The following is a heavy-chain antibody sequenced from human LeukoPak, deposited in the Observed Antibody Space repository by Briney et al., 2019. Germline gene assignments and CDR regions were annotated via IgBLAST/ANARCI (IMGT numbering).Heavy chain of an antibody. CDR2: IHTSGST. CDR1: GFTFSNYG. J-gene: IGHJ4*02. V-gene: IGHV4-4*07. CDR3: ARDQYYYDSSGYLTFDY. Sequence: GSLRLSCAASGFTFSNYGMNWIRQPAGKGLEWIGRIHTSGSTNYNPSLKSRVTMSVDTSKNQFSLKLSSVTAADTAVYYCARDQYYYDSSGYLTFDYWGQGTLVTVSS. D-gene: IGHD3-22*01.